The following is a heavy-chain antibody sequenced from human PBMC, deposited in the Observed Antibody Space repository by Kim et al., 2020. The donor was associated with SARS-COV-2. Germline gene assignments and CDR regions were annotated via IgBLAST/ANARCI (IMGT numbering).Heavy chain of an antibody. CDR1: GFTFSSYG. Sequence: GGSLRLSCAASGFTFSSYGMHWVRQAPGKGLEWVAVIWYDGSNKYYADSVKGRFTISRDNSKNTLYLQMNSLRAEDTAVYYCARIMITFGGVIEAFDYWGQGTLVTVSS. CDR2: IWYDGSNK. V-gene: IGHV3-33*01. J-gene: IGHJ4*02. D-gene: IGHD3-16*02. CDR3: ARIMITFGGVIEAFDY.